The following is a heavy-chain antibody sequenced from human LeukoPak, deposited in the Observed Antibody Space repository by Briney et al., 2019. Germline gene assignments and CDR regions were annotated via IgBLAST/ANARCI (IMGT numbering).Heavy chain of an antibody. V-gene: IGHV3-64*01. D-gene: IGHD5-24*01. J-gene: IGHJ4*02. CDR2: ISGNGVST. CDR1: GFTFSTYA. CDR3: ARAGRLMIQFSPFDY. Sequence: PGGSLRLSCAASGFTFSTYAMYWVRQAPGKGLEYVSAISGNGVSTFYANSVKGRFTISRDNAKNSLYLQVNSLRAEDTAVYYCARAGRLMIQFSPFDYWGQGTLVTVSS.